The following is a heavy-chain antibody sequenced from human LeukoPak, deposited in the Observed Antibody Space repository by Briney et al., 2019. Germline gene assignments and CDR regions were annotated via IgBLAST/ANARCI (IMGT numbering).Heavy chain of an antibody. CDR1: VFTFSDYY. CDR3: ARDFRDRSMPIDY. Sequence: NPGGSLRLSCAASVFTFSDYYMSWIRQAPGKGLEWRSYISSSGIIIHYADSVKGRFTISRDNAKNSLYLQMNSLGAEDTAVYYCARDFRDRSMPIDYWGQGTLVTVSS. D-gene: IGHD2/OR15-2a*01. J-gene: IGHJ4*02. CDR2: ISSSGIII. V-gene: IGHV3-11*01.